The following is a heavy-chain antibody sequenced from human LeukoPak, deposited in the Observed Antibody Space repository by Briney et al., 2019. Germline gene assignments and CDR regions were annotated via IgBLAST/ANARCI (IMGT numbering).Heavy chain of an antibody. J-gene: IGHJ4*02. Sequence: GGSLRLSCAASGFTFGTYGMTWVRQAPGKGLEWVSVISDSGNNTDYADSVKGRFTISRDNSQNTLYLQMNTLRVEDTAVYYCAKNSGSQFEYYFDYWGQGTLVTVSS. CDR3: AKNSGSQFEYYFDY. D-gene: IGHD1-26*01. CDR2: ISDSGNNT. V-gene: IGHV3-23*01. CDR1: GFTFGTYG.